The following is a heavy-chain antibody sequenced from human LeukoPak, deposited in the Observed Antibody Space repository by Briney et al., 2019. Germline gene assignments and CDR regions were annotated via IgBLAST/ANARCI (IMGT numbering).Heavy chain of an antibody. V-gene: IGHV4-39*01. CDR1: GGSISNSSYY. CDR2: IYYSGST. Sequence: SETLSLTCTVSGGSISNSSYYWGWIRQPPGKGLEWIGSIYYSGSTYYNPSLKSRVTISVDTSKNQFSLKLSSVTAADTAVYYCASWNYSGSDYWGQGTLVTVSS. J-gene: IGHJ4*02. D-gene: IGHD1-26*01. CDR3: ASWNYSGSDY.